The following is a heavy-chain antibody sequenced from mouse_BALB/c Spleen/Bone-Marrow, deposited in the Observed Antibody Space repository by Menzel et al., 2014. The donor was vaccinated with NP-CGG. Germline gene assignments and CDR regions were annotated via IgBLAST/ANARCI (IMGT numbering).Heavy chain of an antibody. CDR1: GYSITSGYG. CDR2: IHYSGNT. Sequence: EAKLMESGPDLVKPSQSLSLTCTVTGYSITSGYGWHWIRQFPGNKLEWMGYIHYSGNTDYNPSLKSRISITRDTSKNQFFLQLNYVTTEDTAAYYCVRETKVVADFDYWGQGTTLTVSS. CDR3: VRETKVVADFDY. J-gene: IGHJ2*01. V-gene: IGHV3-1*02. D-gene: IGHD1-1*01.